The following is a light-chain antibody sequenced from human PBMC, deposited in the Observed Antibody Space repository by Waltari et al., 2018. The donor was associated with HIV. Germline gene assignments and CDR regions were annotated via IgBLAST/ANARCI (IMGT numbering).Light chain of an antibody. CDR1: NSDIGNYNY. V-gene: IGLV2-14*03. CDR3: SSYTATKILV. CDR2: EVN. J-gene: IGLJ2*01. Sequence: QSALTQPASVSGSPGQSITISCTGTNSDIGNYNYVSWYQQQSGNAPRLLISEVNNRPSGVSNRFSGSKAGNTASLSISGLQAEDEGKYYCSSYTATKILVFGGGTDVTVL.